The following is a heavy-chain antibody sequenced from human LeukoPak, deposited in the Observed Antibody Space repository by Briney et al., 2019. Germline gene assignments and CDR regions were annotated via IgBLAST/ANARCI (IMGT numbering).Heavy chain of an antibody. CDR2: IIPIFGTA. CDR3: ASQPTAGTRWFDP. D-gene: IGHD6-13*01. J-gene: IGHJ5*02. CDR1: GGTFSSYA. V-gene: IGHV1-69*01. Sequence: SVKVSCKASGGTFSSYAISWVRQAPGQGLEWMGGIIPIFGTANYAQKFQGRVTITADESTSTAYMELSSLRSEDTAVYYCASQPTAGTRWFDPWGQGTLVTVSS.